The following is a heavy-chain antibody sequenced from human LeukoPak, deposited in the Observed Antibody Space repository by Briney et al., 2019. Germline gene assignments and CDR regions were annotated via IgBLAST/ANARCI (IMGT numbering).Heavy chain of an antibody. J-gene: IGHJ4*02. CDR2: INPNSGGT. D-gene: IGHD6-13*01. Sequence: ASVKVSCKASGYTFTGYYMHWVRQAPGQGLEWMGRINPNSGGTNYAQKFQGRVTMTRDTSISTAYMELSRLRSDDTAVYYCARDAPGIAAAGTDGTDNWGQGTLVTVSS. CDR3: ARDAPGIAAAGTDGTDN. CDR1: GYTFTGYY. V-gene: IGHV1-2*06.